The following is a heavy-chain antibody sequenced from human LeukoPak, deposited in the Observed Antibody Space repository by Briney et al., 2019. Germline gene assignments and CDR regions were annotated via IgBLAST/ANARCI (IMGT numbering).Heavy chain of an antibody. Sequence: SETLSLTCTVYGYSISSGYYWVWIRQPPGKGLEWIAGIHHGGSTYYNPSLKNRVAMSVDTSKNQFSLTLNSVTAADTAVYYCATSTGSYWGQRTLVSVSS. V-gene: IGHV4-38-2*02. CDR2: IHHGGST. D-gene: IGHD4-17*01. CDR3: ATSTGSY. CDR1: GYSISSGYY. J-gene: IGHJ4*02.